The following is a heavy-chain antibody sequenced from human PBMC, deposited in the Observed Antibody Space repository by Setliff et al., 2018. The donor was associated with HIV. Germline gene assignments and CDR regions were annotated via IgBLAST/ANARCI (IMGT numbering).Heavy chain of an antibody. J-gene: IGHJ4*01. CDR3: ARDEGRATGSWWDQSASWYLDY. V-gene: IGHV4-39*07. Sequence: PSETLSLTCTVSGDSISSSSYYWGWIRQPPGKGLEFIGRISAAGTINYNPSLRSRVTLSVDTSENQFSLTVNSVTAADTAMYFCARDEGRATGSWWDQSASWYLDYWGHGILVTVSS. CDR2: ISAAGTI. CDR1: GDSISSSSYY. D-gene: IGHD6-13*01.